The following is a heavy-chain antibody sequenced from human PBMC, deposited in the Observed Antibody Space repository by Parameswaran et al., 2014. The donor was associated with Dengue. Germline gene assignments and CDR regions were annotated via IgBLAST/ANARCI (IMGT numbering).Heavy chain of an antibody. Sequence: WVRQAPGQGPEWMGWINTDTGDPTYAQGFTGRFVFSLDTSVSTAYLQISSLKAEDSAVYYCTRGHGGWYFDLWGRGTLVTVSS. V-gene: IGHV7-4-1*02. CDR3: TRGHGGWYFDL. D-gene: IGHD3-3*01. J-gene: IGHJ2*01. CDR2: INTDTGDP.